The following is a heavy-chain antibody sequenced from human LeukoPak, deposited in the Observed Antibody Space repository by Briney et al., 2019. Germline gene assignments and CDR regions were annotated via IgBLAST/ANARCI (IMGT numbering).Heavy chain of an antibody. J-gene: IGHJ4*02. CDR3: AKDLSSSGSYSSVDY. V-gene: IGHV3-48*01. CDR2: ISSFSGTI. CDR1: GITFSSYS. Sequence: GGSLRLSCVASGITFSSYSMNWVRQAPGKGLEWVSYISSFSGTINYADSVKGRFTISRDNAKNALYLQMNSLRAEDTAVYYCAKDLSSSGSYSSVDYWGQGTLVTVSS. D-gene: IGHD1-26*01.